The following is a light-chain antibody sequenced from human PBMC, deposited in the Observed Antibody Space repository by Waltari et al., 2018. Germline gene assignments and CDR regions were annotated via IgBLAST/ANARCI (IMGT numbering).Light chain of an antibody. CDR1: QVILGY. CDR2: AAS. Sequence: TQLTQSPSSLAASVGDRVTISCRTSQVILGYLSWYQQKPGKAPKLLIYAASTLQSGVPSRFSGSGSDMDFNITISNLQPEDFATYYCQQLKSYPITFGGGTKVEIK. V-gene: IGKV1-9*01. J-gene: IGKJ4*01. CDR3: QQLKSYPIT.